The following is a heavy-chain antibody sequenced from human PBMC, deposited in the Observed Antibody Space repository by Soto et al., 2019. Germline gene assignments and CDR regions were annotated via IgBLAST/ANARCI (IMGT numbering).Heavy chain of an antibody. CDR2: IIPIFGTA. J-gene: IGHJ6*02. D-gene: IGHD4-17*01. CDR1: GGTFSSYA. V-gene: IGHV1-69*13. Sequence: GASVKVSCKASGGTFSSYAISWVRQAPGQGLEWMGGIIPIFGTANYAQKFQGRVTITADESTSTAYMELSSLRSEDTAVYYCAREPPRNGDYVDYYYYYGMDVWGQGTTVTVSS. CDR3: AREPPRNGDYVDYYYYYGMDV.